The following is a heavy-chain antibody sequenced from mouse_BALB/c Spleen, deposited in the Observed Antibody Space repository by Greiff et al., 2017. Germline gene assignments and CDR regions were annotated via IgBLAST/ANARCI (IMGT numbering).Heavy chain of an antibody. CDR3: ALGEFAY. Sequence: VQVVESGAELVRPGTSVKVSCKASGYAFTNYLIEWVKQRPGQGLEWIGVINPGSGGTNYNEKFKGKATLTADKSSSTAYMQLSSLTSDDSAVYFCALGEFAYWGQGTLVTVSA. D-gene: IGHD4-1*01. CDR2: INPGSGGT. CDR1: GYAFTNYL. J-gene: IGHJ3*01. V-gene: IGHV1-54*03.